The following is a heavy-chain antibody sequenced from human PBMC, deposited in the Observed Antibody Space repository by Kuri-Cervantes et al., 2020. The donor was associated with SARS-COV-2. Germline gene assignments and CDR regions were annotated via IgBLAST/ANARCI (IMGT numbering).Heavy chain of an antibody. J-gene: IGHJ4*02. CDR3: ARGLGYCSGGSCYSRSSSDY. Sequence: ETLSLTCAASGFTFSSYNMNWVRQAPGKGLEWVSYISSSSSTIYYADSVKGRFTISRDNAKNSLYLQMNSLRAEDTAVYYCARGLGYCSGGSCYSRSSSDYWGQGTLVTVSS. CDR2: ISSSSSTI. D-gene: IGHD2-15*01. V-gene: IGHV3-48*01. CDR1: GFTFSSYN.